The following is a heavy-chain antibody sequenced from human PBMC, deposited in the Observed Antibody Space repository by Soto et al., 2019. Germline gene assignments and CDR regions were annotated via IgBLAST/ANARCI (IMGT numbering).Heavy chain of an antibody. CDR2: IIGSGGTT. CDR1: GFTFSSYA. V-gene: IGHV3-23*01. J-gene: IGHJ6*02. D-gene: IGHD3-10*01. Sequence: GGSLRLSCAASGFTFSSYAMNWVRQAPGKGLEWVSAIIGSGGTTYYADSVKGRFTISRDNSKNTLYLQMNSLRAEDSAVYYCAKDYGEFGSVPPYGVDVWGQGTTVTVSS. CDR3: AKDYGEFGSVPPYGVDV.